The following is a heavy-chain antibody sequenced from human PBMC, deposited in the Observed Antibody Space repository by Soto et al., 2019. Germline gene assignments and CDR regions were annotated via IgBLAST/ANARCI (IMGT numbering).Heavy chain of an antibody. CDR2: ISSSGSTI. D-gene: IGHD3-3*01. CDR3: ASSLYDFWSGMDV. J-gene: IGHJ6*02. V-gene: IGHV3-48*03. Sequence: EVQLVESGGGLVQPGGSLRLSCAASGFTFSSYEMNWVRQAPGKGLEWVSYISSSGSTIYYADSVKGRFTISRDNAKNSLYLQMNSLRAEDTAVYYCASSLYDFWSGMDVWGQGTTVTVSS. CDR1: GFTFSSYE.